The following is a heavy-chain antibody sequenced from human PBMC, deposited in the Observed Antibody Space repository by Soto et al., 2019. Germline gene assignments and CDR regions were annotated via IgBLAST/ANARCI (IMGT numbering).Heavy chain of an antibody. V-gene: IGHV3-13*01. J-gene: IGHJ2*01. Sequence: EVQLVESGGGLVQPGGSLRLSCAASGFTLSSYDMHWVRQGSGTGLEWVSAIDIAGDTYYPDYVKGRFSISREHAKNSLYLQINSLSAGDTAVYYCVRAARWLQSRYFDLWGRDTLVTVSS. D-gene: IGHD5-12*01. CDR3: VRAARWLQSRYFDL. CDR1: GFTLSSYD. CDR2: IDIAGDT.